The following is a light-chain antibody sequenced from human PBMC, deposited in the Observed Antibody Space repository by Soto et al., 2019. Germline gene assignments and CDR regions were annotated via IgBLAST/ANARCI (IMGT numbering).Light chain of an antibody. V-gene: IGLV2-11*01. CDR3: SSYAGSNVV. Sequence: QSVLTQPRSVSGSPGQSVTISCTGASNNVGGYNYVSWYQHHPGKVPQLIIYDVTKRPSGVPDRFSGSKSGNTASLTISGLQVEDEADYYCSSYAGSNVVFGGGTKLTVL. J-gene: IGLJ2*01. CDR1: SNNVGGYNY. CDR2: DVT.